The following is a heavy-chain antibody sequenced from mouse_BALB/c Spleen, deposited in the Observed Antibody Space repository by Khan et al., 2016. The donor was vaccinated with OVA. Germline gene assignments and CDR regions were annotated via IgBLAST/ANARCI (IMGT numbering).Heavy chain of an antibody. CDR2: INPHIGET. J-gene: IGHJ2*01. Sequence: VQLKESGPELVKPGASVKISCKASGYSFTGYFMNWVMQSHGKSLEWIGRINPHIGETLYNQKFKGMATLTVAESSSTAHMALRSLASEDSAVYYCARKSGSDFDYWGQGTTLTVSS. D-gene: IGHD1-3*01. CDR1: GYSFTGYF. V-gene: IGHV1-20*02. CDR3: ARKSGSDFDY.